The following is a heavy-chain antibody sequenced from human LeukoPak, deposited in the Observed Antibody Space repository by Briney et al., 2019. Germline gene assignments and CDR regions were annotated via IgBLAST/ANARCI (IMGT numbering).Heavy chain of an antibody. CDR2: ISYDGSNK. J-gene: IGHJ4*02. CDR1: GFTFSSYA. CDR3: AKLGYGDEVDY. V-gene: IGHV3-30-3*02. Sequence: GGSLRLSCAASGFTFSSYAMHWVRQAPGKGLEWVAVISYDGSNKYYADSVKGRFTISRDNSKNTLYLQMNSLRAEDTAVYYCAKLGYGDEVDYWGQGTLVTASS. D-gene: IGHD4-17*01.